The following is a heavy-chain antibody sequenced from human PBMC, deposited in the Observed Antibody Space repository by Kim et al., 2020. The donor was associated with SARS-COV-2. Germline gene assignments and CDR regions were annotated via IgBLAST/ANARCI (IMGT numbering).Heavy chain of an antibody. CDR2: IKEDGSQK. D-gene: IGHD1-26*01. J-gene: IGHJ4*02. Sequence: GGSLRLSCAASGFIFRRFWMTWIRQAPGKGLEWVVNIKEDGSQKYYVDSVKGRFTISRDNAKNSLYLQMNSLRPEDTAVYYCVGDWERYWGQGTLVTVSS. CDR1: GFIFRRFW. CDR3: VGDWERY. V-gene: IGHV3-7*01.